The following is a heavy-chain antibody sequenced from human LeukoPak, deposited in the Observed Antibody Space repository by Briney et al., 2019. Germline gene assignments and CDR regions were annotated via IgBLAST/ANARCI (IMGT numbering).Heavy chain of an antibody. V-gene: IGHV3-9*01. CDR2: ISWGSVGI. Sequence: PGGSLRLSCAACGFTFSVYAMYWVRQAPGKGLEWVSGISWGSVGIDYADSVKGRFTISRDNAKNSLYLQMDSLRDEDTALYYCAKDKGWSPCYAVDDWGQGTTVTVSS. D-gene: IGHD2-15*01. CDR3: AKDKGWSPCYAVDD. J-gene: IGHJ6*02. CDR1: GFTFSVYA.